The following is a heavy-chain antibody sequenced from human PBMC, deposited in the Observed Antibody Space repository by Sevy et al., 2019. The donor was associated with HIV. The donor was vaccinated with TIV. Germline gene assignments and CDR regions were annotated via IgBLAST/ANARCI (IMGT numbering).Heavy chain of an antibody. J-gene: IGHJ6*01. CDR3: AKDRASGNNYERNYYYHGMDV. D-gene: IGHD3-10*01. CDR1: GFTFDDYA. CDR2: ISWNSGNI. V-gene: IGHV3-9*01. Sequence: GGSLRLSCAASGFTFDDYAMHWVRQAPGKGLEWVSGISWNSGNIDYADSVKGRFTISRDNAKNSLYLQINSLRVEDTALYHCAKDRASGNNYERNYYYHGMDVWGHGTTVTVSS.